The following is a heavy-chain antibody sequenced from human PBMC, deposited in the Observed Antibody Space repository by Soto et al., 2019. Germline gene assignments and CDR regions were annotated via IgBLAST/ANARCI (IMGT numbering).Heavy chain of an antibody. Sequence: SETLSLTCSVSGAALNSGHYYWSWIRQVPGKGLEWIGHIYVTGAVDYNPSLRDRITISQDTSERQFSLNLRLVTAADTAVYYCARLGIATNNYKWFDPWGQGTLVTVSS. D-gene: IGHD2-21*01. CDR2: IYVTGAV. CDR1: GAALNSGHYY. V-gene: IGHV4-31*03. CDR3: ARLGIATNNYKWFDP. J-gene: IGHJ5*02.